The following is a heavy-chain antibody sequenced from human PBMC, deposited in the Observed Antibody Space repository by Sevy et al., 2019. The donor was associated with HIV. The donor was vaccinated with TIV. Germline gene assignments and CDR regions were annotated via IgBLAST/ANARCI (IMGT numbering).Heavy chain of an antibody. V-gene: IGHV3-33*01. D-gene: IGHD2-2*01. CDR2: IWYDGSNK. CDR1: GFTFSSYG. Sequence: GGSLRPSCAASGFTFSSYGMHWVRQAPGKGLEWVAVIWYDGSNKYYADSVKGRFTISRDNSKNTLYLQMNSLRAEDTAVYYCAREGYCSSTSCYGDYYYYYGMDVWGQGTTVTVSS. J-gene: IGHJ6*02. CDR3: AREGYCSSTSCYGDYYYYYGMDV.